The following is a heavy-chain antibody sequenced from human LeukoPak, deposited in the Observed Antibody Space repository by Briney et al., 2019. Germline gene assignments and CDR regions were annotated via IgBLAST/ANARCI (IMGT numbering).Heavy chain of an antibody. V-gene: IGHV1-69*05. CDR3: AREGFPPKISDFWSGLGPYYYYGMDV. CDR2: IIPIFGTA. Sequence: ASVKVSCTASGGTFSSYAISWVRQAPGQGLEWMGGIIPIFGTANYAQKFQGRVTMTRDTSTSTVCMELSSLRSEDTAVYYCAREGFPPKISDFWSGLGPYYYYGMDVWGQGTTVTVSS. CDR1: GGTFSSYA. D-gene: IGHD3-3*01. J-gene: IGHJ6*02.